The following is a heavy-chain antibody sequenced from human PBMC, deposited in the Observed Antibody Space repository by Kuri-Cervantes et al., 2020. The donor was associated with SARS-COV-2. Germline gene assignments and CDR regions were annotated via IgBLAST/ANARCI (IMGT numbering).Heavy chain of an antibody. V-gene: IGHV3-21*01. Sequence: LSLTCAASGFTFSSYSMNWVRQAPGKGLEWVSSISSSSSYIYYADSVKGRFTISRDNAKNSLYLQMNSLRAEDTAVYYCAREGSYGYAFDIWGQGTMVTVSS. CDR1: GFTFSSYS. CDR2: ISSSSSYI. J-gene: IGHJ3*02. CDR3: AREGSYGYAFDI. D-gene: IGHD1-26*01.